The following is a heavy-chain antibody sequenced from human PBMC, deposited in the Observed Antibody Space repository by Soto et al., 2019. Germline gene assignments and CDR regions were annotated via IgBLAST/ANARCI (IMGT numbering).Heavy chain of an antibody. CDR2: ISGSGGST. CDR1: RFTFSSYA. Sequence: GGSLRLSCAASRFTFSSYAMSWVRQAPGKGLEWVSAISGSGGSTYYADSVKGRFTISRDNSKNTLYLQMNSLRAEDTAVYYCAKDIGVATPRLLIDPWGQGTLVPVSS. V-gene: IGHV3-23*01. CDR3: AKDIGVATPRLLIDP. D-gene: IGHD6-19*01. J-gene: IGHJ5*02.